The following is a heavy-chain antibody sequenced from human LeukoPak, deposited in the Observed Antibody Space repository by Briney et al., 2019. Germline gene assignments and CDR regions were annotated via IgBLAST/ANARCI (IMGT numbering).Heavy chain of an antibody. V-gene: IGHV3-30-3*01. Sequence: GGSLRLSCAASGFTFSSYAMHWVRQAPGKGLEWVAVISYDGSNKYYADSVKGRFTISRDNSKNTLYLQMNSLRAEDTAVYYCAREAHLGAFDIWGQGTMVNVSS. CDR3: AREAHLGAFDI. CDR1: GFTFSSYA. CDR2: ISYDGSNK. J-gene: IGHJ3*02. D-gene: IGHD3-16*01.